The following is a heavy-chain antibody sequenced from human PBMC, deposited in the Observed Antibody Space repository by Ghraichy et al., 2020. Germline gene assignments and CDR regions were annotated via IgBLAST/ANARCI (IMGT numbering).Heavy chain of an antibody. Sequence: SETLSLTCTVSGGSINSGSYYWSWIRQPAGKGLEWIGPIYTSESTNYNPSLKSRVTMSVDASKNQFSLRLSSVTAADTAVYYCARDLNDYGVNSGFDYWGQKTLVAVSS. CDR2: IYTSEST. D-gene: IGHD4-23*01. CDR3: ARDLNDYGVNSGFDY. J-gene: IGHJ4*02. V-gene: IGHV4-61*02. CDR1: GGSINSGSYY.